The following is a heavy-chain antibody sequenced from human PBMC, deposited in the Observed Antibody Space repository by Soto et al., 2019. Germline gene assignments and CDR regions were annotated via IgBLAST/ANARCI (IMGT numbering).Heavy chain of an antibody. V-gene: IGHV3-30-3*01. CDR2: ISYDGSNK. Sequence: QLGGSLRLSCAASGFTFSSYAMHWVRQAPGKGLEWVAVISYDGSNKYYADSVKGRFTISRDNPKNTLYLQMNSLRAEDTAVYYCASGLVPDAIPIPMYVWGKGTTVTVXS. CDR3: ASGLVPDAIPIPMYV. D-gene: IGHD2-2*01. CDR1: GFTFSSYA. J-gene: IGHJ6*03.